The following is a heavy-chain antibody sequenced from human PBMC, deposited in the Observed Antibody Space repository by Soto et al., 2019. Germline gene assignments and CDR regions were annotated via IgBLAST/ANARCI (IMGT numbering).Heavy chain of an antibody. Sequence: QVQLVQSGGGVIQPGKSLRLSCAASGITFTTYGMHWARQTPGKGLEWVAVVSYDGSHKYYADSVKGRFTISRDDSKNTLYLQMNSLRVEDTAVYYCAKEMYPRTVLDSSSPWGDYWGQGTLVTVSS. V-gene: IGHV3-30*18. CDR1: GITFTTYG. J-gene: IGHJ4*02. D-gene: IGHD6-6*01. CDR3: AKEMYPRTVLDSSSPWGDY. CDR2: VSYDGSHK.